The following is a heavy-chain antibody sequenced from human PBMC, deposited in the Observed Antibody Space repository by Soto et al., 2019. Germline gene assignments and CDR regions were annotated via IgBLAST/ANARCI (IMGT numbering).Heavy chain of an antibody. CDR1: GGSISSSSYY. Sequence: PSETLSLTCTVSGGSISSSSYYWGWIRQPPGKRLEWIGSIYYSGSTYYKQSLKSRVTISVDTSKNQYSLKLNSVTAADTAVYYCAIPSPRYCSGGSCLEFPDAFDIWGQGTMVT. CDR3: AIPSPRYCSGGSCLEFPDAFDI. V-gene: IGHV4-39*01. J-gene: IGHJ3*02. D-gene: IGHD2-15*01. CDR2: IYYSGST.